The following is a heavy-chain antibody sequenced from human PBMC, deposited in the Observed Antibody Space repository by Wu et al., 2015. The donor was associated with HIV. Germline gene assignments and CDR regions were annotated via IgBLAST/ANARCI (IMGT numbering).Heavy chain of an antibody. J-gene: IGHJ6*03. CDR1: GGSFTNYY. D-gene: IGHD2-15*01. CDR3: SRANVLRSAGAYYYYYMDV. V-gene: IGHV4-34*01. CDR2: INHSGST. Sequence: QVQLQQWGAGLLKPSETLSLTCAVYGGSFTNYYWNWIRQPPGKGLQWIGEINHSGSTNYNPSLKSRVTISVDTSKNQFSLKLRSVTAADTALYYCSRANVLRSAGAYYYYYMDVWAKGTTLIVSS.